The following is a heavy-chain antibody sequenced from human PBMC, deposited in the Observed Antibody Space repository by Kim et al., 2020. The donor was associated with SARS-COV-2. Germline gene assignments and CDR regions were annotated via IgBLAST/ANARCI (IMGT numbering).Heavy chain of an antibody. D-gene: IGHD3-9*01. J-gene: IGHJ4*02. Sequence: SEILSLTCTVSGGSISNDYWTWIRQPPGKGLEWIGYIHSNGRTNYNPSLTSRLTISVDTSRNQISLRLTSVTAADTAVYYCARLPDITAWPFDYWGLGT. CDR1: GGSISNDY. V-gene: IGHV4-59*13. CDR3: ARLPDITAWPFDY. CDR2: IHSNGRT.